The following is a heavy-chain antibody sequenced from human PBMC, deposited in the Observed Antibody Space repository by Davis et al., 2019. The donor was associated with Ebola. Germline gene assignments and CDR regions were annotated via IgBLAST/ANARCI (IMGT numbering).Heavy chain of an antibody. CDR2: IKQDGSER. Sequence: GESLKISCAASGFTFSTYWMSWVRQAPGKGLEWVANIKQDGSERYYVDSVKGRFTISRDNAKNSLYLQMNSLRAEDTAVYYCVRDFDIWGQGTMVIVSS. J-gene: IGHJ3*02. CDR3: VRDFDI. V-gene: IGHV3-7*03. CDR1: GFTFSTYW.